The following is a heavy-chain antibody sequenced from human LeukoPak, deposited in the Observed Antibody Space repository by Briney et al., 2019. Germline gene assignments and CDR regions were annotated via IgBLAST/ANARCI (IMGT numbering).Heavy chain of an antibody. CDR3: ARALRYYSDSSGYAFDY. CDR2: IIPIFRTA. V-gene: IGHV1-69*13. CDR1: GGTFRSFA. Sequence: ASVRVSCKASGGTFRSFAISWVRQAPGQGLEWMGGIIPIFRTANYAQKFQGRVTITADESTSTAYMEPSSLRSEDTAVYYCARALRYYSDSSGYAFDYWGQGTLVTVYS. J-gene: IGHJ4*02. D-gene: IGHD3-22*01.